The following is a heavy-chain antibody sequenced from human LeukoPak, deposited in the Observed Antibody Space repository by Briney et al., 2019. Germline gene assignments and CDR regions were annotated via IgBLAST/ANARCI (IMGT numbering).Heavy chain of an antibody. CDR1: GGSISSSSYY. CDR3: ARRLYDFWSGYYYYMDV. V-gene: IGHV4-39*01. J-gene: IGHJ6*03. D-gene: IGHD3-3*01. CDR2: IYYSGST. Sequence: SETLSLTCTVSGGSISSSSYYWGWIRQPPGKGLERIGSIYYSGSTYYNPSLKSRVTISVDTSKNQFSLKLSSVTAADTAVYYCARRLYDFWSGYYYYMDVWGKGTTVTVSS.